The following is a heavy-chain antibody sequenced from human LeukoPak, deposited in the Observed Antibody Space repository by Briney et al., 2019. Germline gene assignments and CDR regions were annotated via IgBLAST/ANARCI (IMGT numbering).Heavy chain of an antibody. CDR3: TRAYWYRFDY. V-gene: IGHV3-72*01. J-gene: IGHJ4*02. D-gene: IGHD2-8*02. Sequence: GGSLRLPCAASGFIFSDHYMFWVRQAPGKGLEWVGHVGNKDDSYTTDYAASVKGRFTISRDDSKNSVDLQMNSLKIEDTAMYYCTRAYWYRFDYWGQGTLVTVSS. CDR1: GFIFSDHY. CDR2: VGNKDDSYTT.